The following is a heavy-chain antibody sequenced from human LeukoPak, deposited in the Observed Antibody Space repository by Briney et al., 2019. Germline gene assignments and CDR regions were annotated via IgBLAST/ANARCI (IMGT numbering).Heavy chain of an antibody. J-gene: IGHJ4*02. Sequence: GGSLRLSCDTAGFTFSSYVMHWVRRTPGKGLVWVSRISHDGIISYADSVKGRFTISRDNAKNTLTLQMNSLRVEDTAVYFCARDWVYKIDYWGRGTLVTVSS. CDR1: GFTFSSYV. D-gene: IGHD5-24*01. CDR3: ARDWVYKIDY. CDR2: ISHDGII. V-gene: IGHV3-74*01.